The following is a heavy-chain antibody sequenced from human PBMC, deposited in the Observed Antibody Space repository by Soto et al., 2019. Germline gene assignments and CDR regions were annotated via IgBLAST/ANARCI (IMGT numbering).Heavy chain of an antibody. D-gene: IGHD2-2*01. CDR3: ARAQDIVVVPAEGLLFDL. CDR1: GFTFSSYW. J-gene: IGHJ2*01. V-gene: IGHV3-7*01. CDR2: IKQDGSEK. Sequence: GGSLRLSCAASGFTFSSYWMSWVRQAPGKGLEWVANIKQDGSEKYYVDSVKGRFTISRDNAKNSLYLQMNSLRAEDTAVYYCARAQDIVVVPAEGLLFDLWGRGTLVTVSS.